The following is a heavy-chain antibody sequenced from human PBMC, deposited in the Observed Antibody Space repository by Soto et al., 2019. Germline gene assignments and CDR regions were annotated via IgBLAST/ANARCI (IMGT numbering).Heavy chain of an antibody. CDR1: GGTFSSYA. V-gene: IGHV1-69*06. J-gene: IGHJ5*02. CDR3: ARTGLAVPGTLESYWFDP. CDR2: ILPLFDKA. Sequence: QVQLVQSGAEVKKPGSSVKVSCKASGGTFSSYAIGWVRQAPGQGLEWMGGILPLFDKANYAQKFQGRGTITADKSTTTAYMYLSSLRSEATDVSYCARTGLAVPGTLESYWFDPWGQGTLVTVSS. D-gene: IGHD6-19*01.